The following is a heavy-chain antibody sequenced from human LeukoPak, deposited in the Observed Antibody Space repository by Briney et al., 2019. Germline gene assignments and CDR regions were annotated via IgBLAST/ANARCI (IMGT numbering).Heavy chain of an antibody. CDR2: IIPYNGNT. V-gene: IGHV1-18*01. J-gene: IGHJ4*02. CDR3: AVPTYYYDSSGYSLDY. D-gene: IGHD3-22*01. Sequence: ASVKVSCKASGYTFSNYAIIWVRQAPGQGLEWMGWIIPYNGNTNYAQEFQGRVTMTTDTSTSTAYMELRSLRSDDTAVYYCAVPTYYYDSSGYSLDYWGQGTLVTVSS. CDR1: GYTFSNYA.